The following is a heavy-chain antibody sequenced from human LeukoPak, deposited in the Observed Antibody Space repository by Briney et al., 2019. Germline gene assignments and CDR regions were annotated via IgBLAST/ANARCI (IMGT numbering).Heavy chain of an antibody. CDR3: ARHGGEYQLLLSFDY. J-gene: IGHJ4*02. CDR2: IYHSGST. Sequence: PSETLSLTCAVSGYSISSGYYWGWIRQPPGKGLEWIGSIYHSGSTYYNPSLKSRVTISVDTSKNQFSLKLNSVTAADTAAYYCARHGGEYQLLLSFDYWGQGTLVTVSS. V-gene: IGHV4-38-2*01. D-gene: IGHD2-2*01. CDR1: GYSISSGYY.